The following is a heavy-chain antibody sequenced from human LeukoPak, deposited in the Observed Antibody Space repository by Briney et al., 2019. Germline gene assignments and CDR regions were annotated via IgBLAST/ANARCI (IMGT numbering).Heavy chain of an antibody. V-gene: IGHV3-30*02. CDR1: GFTFSTYG. CDR3: ADDYDSSAYRDLRSDY. CDR2: IRFDGSDQ. J-gene: IGHJ4*02. Sequence: GGSLRLSCAASGFTFSTYGMHWVRQAPGKGLEWVASIRFDGSDQYYADSVKGRFTISRDNSKNTLYLQMSSLRPEDTAVYFCADDYDSSAYRDLRSDYWGQGTLVTVSS. D-gene: IGHD3-22*01.